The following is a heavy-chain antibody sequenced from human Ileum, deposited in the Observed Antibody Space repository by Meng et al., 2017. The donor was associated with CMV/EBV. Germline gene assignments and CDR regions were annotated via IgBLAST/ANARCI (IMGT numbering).Heavy chain of an antibody. CDR1: GGSISSDHSY. CDR2: FYSGGST. J-gene: IGHJ4*02. D-gene: IGHD3-3*01. V-gene: IGHV4-39*01. CDR3: ARRNSIFGSDY. Sequence: SPVSGGSISSDHSYWAWIRQPPGKGLEWIGSFYSGGSTYYTPSLKSRVTISVDTSKNQFSLKLASVTAADTAVYYCARRNSIFGSDYWGQGTLVTVSS.